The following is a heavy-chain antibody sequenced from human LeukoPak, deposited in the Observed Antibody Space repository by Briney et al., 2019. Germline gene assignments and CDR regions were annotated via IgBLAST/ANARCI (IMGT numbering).Heavy chain of an antibody. CDR3: ARGPQVLWFGETVDY. V-gene: IGHV1-8*01. CDR1: GYTFTSYD. J-gene: IGHJ4*02. D-gene: IGHD3-10*01. Sequence: ASVKVSCKASGYTFTSYDINWVRQAPGQGLEWMGWMNPNSGNTVYAQKFQGRVTMTRNTSISTAYMELSSLRSEDTAVYYCARGPQVLWFGETVDYWGQGPLVTVSS. CDR2: MNPNSGNT.